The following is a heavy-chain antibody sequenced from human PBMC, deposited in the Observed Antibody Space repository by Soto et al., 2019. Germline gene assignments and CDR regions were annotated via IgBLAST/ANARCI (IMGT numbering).Heavy chain of an antibody. CDR2: INHSGST. V-gene: IGHV4-34*01. D-gene: IGHD6-13*01. Sequence: SETLSLTCAVYGGSFSGYYWSWIRQPPGKGLEWIGEINHSGSTNYNPSLKSRVTISVDTSKNQFSLKLSSVTAADTAVYYCARGLSANSSSWYGANWFDPWGQGTLVTVSS. J-gene: IGHJ5*02. CDR1: GGSFSGYY. CDR3: ARGLSANSSSWYGANWFDP.